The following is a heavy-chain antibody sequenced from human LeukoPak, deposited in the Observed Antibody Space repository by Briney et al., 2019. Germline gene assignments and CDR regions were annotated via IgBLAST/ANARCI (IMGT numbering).Heavy chain of an antibody. J-gene: IGHJ4*02. Sequence: SETLSLTCTVSGGSISSYYWSWIRQPPGKGLEWIGYIYYSGSTNYNPSLKSRDTISVDTSKNQFSLKLSSVTAADTAVYYCARHVTESCSGGSCHYGVDYWGQGTLVTVSS. CDR2: IYYSGST. V-gene: IGHV4-59*08. D-gene: IGHD2-15*01. CDR1: GGSISSYY. CDR3: ARHVTESCSGGSCHYGVDY.